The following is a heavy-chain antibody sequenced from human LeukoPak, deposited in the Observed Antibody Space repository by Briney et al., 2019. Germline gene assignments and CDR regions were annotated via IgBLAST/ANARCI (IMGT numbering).Heavy chain of an antibody. V-gene: IGHV1-2*02. Sequence: ASVKVSCKVSGYTLTGYYMHWVRQAPGQGLEWMGWINPNSGGTNYAQKFQGRVTMTRDTSISTAYMELSRLRSDDTAVYYCAREAVAGDVDYWGQGTLVTVSS. CDR3: AREAVAGDVDY. CDR1: GYTLTGYY. D-gene: IGHD6-19*01. J-gene: IGHJ4*02. CDR2: INPNSGGT.